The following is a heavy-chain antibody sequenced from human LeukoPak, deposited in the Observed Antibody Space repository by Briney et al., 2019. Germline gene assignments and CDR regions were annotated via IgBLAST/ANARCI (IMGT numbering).Heavy chain of an antibody. D-gene: IGHD3-10*01. CDR1: GYSFTNYW. Sequence: GESLKTSCKGSGYSFTNYWITWVRQMPGKGLEWMGRIDPSDSYTNYSPSFQGHVTISADRSISAAYLQWSSLKASDTAMYYCARLKYYGSGSYYFAYWGQGTLVTVSS. CDR2: IDPSDSYT. J-gene: IGHJ4*02. CDR3: ARLKYYGSGSYYFAY. V-gene: IGHV5-10-1*01.